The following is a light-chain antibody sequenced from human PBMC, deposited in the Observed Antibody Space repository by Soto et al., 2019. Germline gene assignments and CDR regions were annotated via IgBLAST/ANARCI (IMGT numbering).Light chain of an antibody. CDR1: QSLLYKSDNKNS. Sequence: DIVMTQSPDSLAVSLGERATINCKSSQSLLYKSDNKNSLAWYQQKPGQPPKLLIYCAFTRESGVPDRFSGSGSGTDFTLTISSLQAEDVAVYYCQQYDSTPLTFGGGTKVEIK. CDR3: QQYDSTPLT. V-gene: IGKV4-1*01. CDR2: CAF. J-gene: IGKJ4*01.